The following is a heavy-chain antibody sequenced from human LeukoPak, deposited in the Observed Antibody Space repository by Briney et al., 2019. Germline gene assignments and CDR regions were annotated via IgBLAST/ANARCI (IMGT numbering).Heavy chain of an antibody. D-gene: IGHD5-18*01. V-gene: IGHV3-23*01. J-gene: IGHJ3*02. CDR3: AKDRAIHLVPYYLVPDI. Sequence: PGGSLRLSCAASGFTFSSYAMSWVRQAPGKGLEWASAISGGGTSTYYADSVKGRFTISRDNSKNTLYLQMNRLRAEDTAIYYCAKDRAIHLVPYYLVPDIWGQGTMVTASS. CDR1: GFTFSSYA. CDR2: ISGGGTST.